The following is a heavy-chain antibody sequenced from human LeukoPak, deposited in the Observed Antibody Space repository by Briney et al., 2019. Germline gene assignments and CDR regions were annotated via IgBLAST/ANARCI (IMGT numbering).Heavy chain of an antibody. V-gene: IGHV2-5*02. Sequence: SGPTLVNPTQTLTLTCTFSGFSLGTSGLGVGWIRQPPGKALEWLALIYWDDDKSYSPSLNSRLTITKDTSKNQVVLTMTNVDPVDTATYYCAHRRPSSAYFYFDYWGQGTLVTVSS. J-gene: IGHJ4*02. CDR2: IYWDDDK. D-gene: IGHD5-12*01. CDR3: AHRRPSSAYFYFDY. CDR1: GFSLGTSGLG.